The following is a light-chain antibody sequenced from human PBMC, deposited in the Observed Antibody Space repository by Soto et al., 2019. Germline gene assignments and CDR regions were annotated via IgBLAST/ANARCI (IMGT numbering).Light chain of an antibody. CDR3: GTWDSSLSAGHV. CDR1: SSNIGNNY. V-gene: IGLV1-51*01. Sequence: QSVLTQPPSVSAAPGQTVIISGSGSSSNIGNNYVSWYQQLPGTAPKLLSYDNNKRTSGIPDRFSGSKSGTSGTLGITGLQTGDEADYYCGTWDSSLSAGHVFGTGTKLTVL. CDR2: DNN. J-gene: IGLJ1*01.